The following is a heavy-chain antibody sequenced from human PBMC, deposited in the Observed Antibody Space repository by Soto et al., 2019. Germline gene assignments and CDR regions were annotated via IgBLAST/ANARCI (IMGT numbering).Heavy chain of an antibody. CDR2: ISYEGSKK. D-gene: IGHD1-26*01. CDR3: AKINGGSSPVDLYYYYGMDV. V-gene: IGHV3-30*18. CDR1: GFSFSSYG. Sequence: SCAASGFSFSSYGMHWVRQAPGKGLEWVAVISYEGSKKYYADSVKGRFTTSRDNSKNTLYLQMNSLRAEDTAVYYCAKINGGSSPVDLYYYYGMDVWGQGTTVTVSS. J-gene: IGHJ6*02.